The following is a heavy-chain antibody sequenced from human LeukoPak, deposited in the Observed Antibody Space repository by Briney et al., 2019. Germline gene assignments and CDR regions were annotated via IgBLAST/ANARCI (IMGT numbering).Heavy chain of an antibody. Sequence: SETLSLTCTVSGGSISNYYWSWIRQPAGKGLEWVGRIYSSGSASYNPSLKSRATMSIDTSKNQFSLNLTSVTAADTAVYYCARVQSRVSGRMQVWPRDAFDIWGQGAMVTVSS. CDR2: IYSSGSA. V-gene: IGHV4-4*07. CDR3: ARVQSRVSGRMQVWPRDAFDI. J-gene: IGHJ3*02. D-gene: IGHD5/OR15-5a*01. CDR1: GGSISNYY.